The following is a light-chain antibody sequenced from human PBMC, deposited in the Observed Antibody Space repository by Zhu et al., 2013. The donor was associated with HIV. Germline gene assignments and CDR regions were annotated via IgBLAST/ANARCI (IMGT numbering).Light chain of an antibody. J-gene: IGLJ2*01. CDR1: STDIGAYNY. CDR2: EVS. Sequence: QFALTQPASVSGAPGQSITISCTGASTDIGAYNYVSWYQQYPGNAPKVIIYEVSSRPSGISSRFSASKSGNTASLTISGLQADDEAHYYCSSYTKVNTYVLFGGGTKVTVL. V-gene: IGLV2-14*03. CDR3: SSYTKVNTYVL.